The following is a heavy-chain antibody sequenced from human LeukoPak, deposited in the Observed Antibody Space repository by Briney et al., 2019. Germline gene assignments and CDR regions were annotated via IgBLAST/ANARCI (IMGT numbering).Heavy chain of an antibody. Sequence: GGSLRLSCAASGFTFSSYSMNWVRQAPGKGLEWVSSISSSSSHIYYADSVKGRFTISRDNAKNSLYLQMNSLRAEDTAVYYCARDYENPYYDILTGYSNYYGMDVWGQGTTVTVSS. CDR2: ISSSSSHI. CDR1: GFTFSSYS. D-gene: IGHD3-9*01. CDR3: ARDYENPYYDILTGYSNYYGMDV. V-gene: IGHV3-21*01. J-gene: IGHJ6*02.